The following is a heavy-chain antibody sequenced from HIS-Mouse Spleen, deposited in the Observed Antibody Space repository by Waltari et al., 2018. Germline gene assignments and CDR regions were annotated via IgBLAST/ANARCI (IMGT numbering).Heavy chain of an antibody. J-gene: IGHJ4*02. CDR3: ARGSVVVPAAMYYFDY. D-gene: IGHD2-2*01. CDR2: INPNSGGT. Sequence: QVQLVQSGAEVKKPGASVKVSCKASGYTFTGYYMHWVRQAPGQGLEWMGWINPNSGGTNYAQKFQGRVTMTRDTSISTAYMELSRLRSDDTAVYYCARGSVVVPAAMYYFDYWGQGTLVTVSS. CDR1: GYTFTGYY. V-gene: IGHV1-2*02.